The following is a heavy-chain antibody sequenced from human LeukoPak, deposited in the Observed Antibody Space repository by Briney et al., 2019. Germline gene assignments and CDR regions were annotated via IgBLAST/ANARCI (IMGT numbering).Heavy chain of an antibody. CDR3: ARELPAYYYGMDV. CDR2: IYSGGST. J-gene: IGHJ6*02. CDR1: GFTVSSNY. V-gene: IGHV3-53*01. Sequence: GGSLRLSCAASGFTVSSNYMSWVRKAPGKGLEWVSVIYSGGSTYYADSVKGRFTISRDNSKNTLYLQMNSLRAEDTAVYYCARELPAYYYGMDVWGQGTTVTVSS. D-gene: IGHD1-14*01.